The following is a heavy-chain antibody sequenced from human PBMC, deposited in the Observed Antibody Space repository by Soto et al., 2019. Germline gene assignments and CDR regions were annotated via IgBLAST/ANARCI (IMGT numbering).Heavy chain of an antibody. CDR2: ISTYNGKT. CDR1: GYTFSTYP. J-gene: IGHJ4*02. CDR3: ARDRVEAGRGPFDQ. Sequence: ASVKVSCKTSGYTFSTYPISWVRQAPGQGLEWVGWISTYNGKTNYGQKFHGRVTITTDTSTSTAYMDLRNLRSDDTAVYYCARDRVEAGRGPFDQWGQGTLVIVSS. D-gene: IGHD3-16*01. V-gene: IGHV1-18*01.